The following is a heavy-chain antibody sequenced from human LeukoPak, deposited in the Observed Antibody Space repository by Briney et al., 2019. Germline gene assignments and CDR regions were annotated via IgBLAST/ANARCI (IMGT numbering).Heavy chain of an antibody. V-gene: IGHV1-18*01. CDR1: GYTFTSYG. CDR2: ISAYNGNT. Sequence: SVKVSCKASGYTFTSYGISWVRQAPGQGLEWMGWISAYNGNTNYAQKLQGRVTMTTDTSTSTAYMELRSLRSDDTAVYYCARGVDTYDSGPNGMDVWGQGTTVTVSS. J-gene: IGHJ6*02. CDR3: ARGVDTYDSGPNGMDV. D-gene: IGHD1-14*01.